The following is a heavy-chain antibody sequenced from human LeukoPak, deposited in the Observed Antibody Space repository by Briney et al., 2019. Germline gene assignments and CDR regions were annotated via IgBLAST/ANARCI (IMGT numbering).Heavy chain of an antibody. Sequence: ASVKVSCKASGYTFTSYAMNWVRQAPGQGLEWMGWINTNTGNPTYAQGFTGRFVFSLDTSVSTAYLQISSLKAEDTAVYYCARDSPRGYCSSTSCSDAFDIWGQGTMVTVSS. V-gene: IGHV7-4-1*02. CDR2: INTNTGNP. CDR1: GYTFTSYA. D-gene: IGHD2-2*01. CDR3: ARDSPRGYCSSTSCSDAFDI. J-gene: IGHJ3*02.